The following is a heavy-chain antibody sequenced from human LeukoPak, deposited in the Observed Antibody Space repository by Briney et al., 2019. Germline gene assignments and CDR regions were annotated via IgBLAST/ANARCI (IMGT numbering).Heavy chain of an antibody. V-gene: IGHV3-13*01. CDR2: IGTAGDT. CDR3: AKDAEMATILNFDY. Sequence: GGSLRLSCAASGFTFSSYDMHWVRQATGKGLEWVSAIGTAGDTYYPGSVKGRFTISRDNSKNTLYLQMNSLRAEDTAVYYCAKDAEMATILNFDYWGQGTLVTVSS. CDR1: GFTFSSYD. D-gene: IGHD5-24*01. J-gene: IGHJ4*02.